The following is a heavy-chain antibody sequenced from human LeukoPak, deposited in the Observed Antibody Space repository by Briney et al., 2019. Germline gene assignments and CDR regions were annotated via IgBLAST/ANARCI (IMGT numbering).Heavy chain of an antibody. D-gene: IGHD3-10*01. CDR1: GGSFSGYY. CDR2: INHSGST. Sequence: SETLSLTCAVYGGSFSGYYWSWIRQPPGKRLEWIGEINHSGSTNYNPSLKSRVTISVDTSKNQFSLKLSSVTAADTAVYYCARGDKYYYGSGSYPRYYYYYMDVWGKGTTVTVSS. V-gene: IGHV4-34*01. J-gene: IGHJ6*03. CDR3: ARGDKYYYGSGSYPRYYYYYMDV.